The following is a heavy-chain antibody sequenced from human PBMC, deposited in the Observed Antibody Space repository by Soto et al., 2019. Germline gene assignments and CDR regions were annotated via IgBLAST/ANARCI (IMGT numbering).Heavy chain of an antibody. CDR2: IYYSGST. Sequence: TSETLSLTCTVSGGSISSYYWSWIRQPPGKGLEWIGYIYYSGSTNYNPSLKSRVTISVDTSKNQFSLKLSSVTAADTAVYYCARERFDWLFLFDYWGQGTLVTVSS. D-gene: IGHD3-9*01. V-gene: IGHV4-59*01. J-gene: IGHJ4*02. CDR1: GGSISSYY. CDR3: ARERFDWLFLFDY.